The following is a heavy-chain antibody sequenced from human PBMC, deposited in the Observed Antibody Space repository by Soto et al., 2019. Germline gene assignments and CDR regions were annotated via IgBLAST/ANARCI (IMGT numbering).Heavy chain of an antibody. Sequence: EVQLVESGGGLVQPGGSLRLSCAASGFTFSSYSMNWVRQAPGKGLEWVSYISSSSSTIYYADSVKGRFTLSRDNAKNSLYLQMNSLRDEDTAVYYCARVFYSVAGTGGLDYWGQGTLVTVSS. J-gene: IGHJ4*02. D-gene: IGHD6-19*01. V-gene: IGHV3-48*02. CDR2: ISSSSSTI. CDR1: GFTFSSYS. CDR3: ARVFYSVAGTGGLDY.